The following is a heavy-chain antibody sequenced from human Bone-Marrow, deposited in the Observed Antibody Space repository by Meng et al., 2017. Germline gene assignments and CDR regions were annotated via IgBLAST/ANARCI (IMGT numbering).Heavy chain of an antibody. V-gene: IGHV4-39*07. CDR3: ARDFDYYDSSGYYYDTGYFDY. J-gene: IGHJ4*02. CDR2: IYYSGST. Sequence: GSLRLSCTVSGGSISSSSYYWGWIRQPPGKGLEWIGSIYYSGSTYYNPSLKSRVTISVDTSKNQFSLKLSSVTAADTAVYYCARDFDYYDSSGYYYDTGYFDYWGQGTLVTVSS. CDR1: GGSISSSSYY. D-gene: IGHD3-22*01.